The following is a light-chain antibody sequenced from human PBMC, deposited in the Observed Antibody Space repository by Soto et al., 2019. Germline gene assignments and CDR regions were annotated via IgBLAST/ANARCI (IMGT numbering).Light chain of an antibody. J-gene: IGKJ4*01. CDR3: MQTLRPPLT. CDR2: FGS. Sequence: EIVMTQYPFSLPVTPGEPASISCRSSRSLYSNGYNYLDWYLQKPGQPQQLLIYFGSNRASGVPDRFSGSGSGTDFTLEISIVETEDLGVYYCMQTLRPPLTFGGGTTVEI. V-gene: IGKV2-28*01. CDR1: RSLYSNGYNY.